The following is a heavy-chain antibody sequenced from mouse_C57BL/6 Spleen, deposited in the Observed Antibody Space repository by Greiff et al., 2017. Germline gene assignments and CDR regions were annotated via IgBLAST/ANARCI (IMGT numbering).Heavy chain of an antibody. CDR1: GYTFTSYL. J-gene: IGHJ4*01. V-gene: IGHV1-64*01. CDR2: IHPNSGST. Sequence: VQLQQPGAELVKPGASVKLSCKASGYTFTSYLMHWVKQRPGQGLEWIGMIHPNSGSTNYNEKFKSKATLTVDKSSSTAYMQLSSLTSEDSAVYYCARSGYSNSYYYAMDYWGQGTSVTVSS. CDR3: ARSGYSNSYYYAMDY. D-gene: IGHD2-5*01.